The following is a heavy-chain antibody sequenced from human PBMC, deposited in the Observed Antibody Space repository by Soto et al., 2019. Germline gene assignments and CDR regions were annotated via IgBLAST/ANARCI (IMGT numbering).Heavy chain of an antibody. J-gene: IGHJ6*02. CDR3: ARQAAAGKYYYAMDF. CDR2: IYPGDSDT. V-gene: IGHV5-51*01. Sequence: EVQLVQSGAEVKKPGESLKISCKGSGYSFTTYWIGWVRQMPGKGLEGMVIIYPGDSDTRYSPSFQGQVTISADKSINTTYLQWSSLKASDTAIYYCARQAAAGKYYYAMDFWGQGTTVTVSS. D-gene: IGHD6-13*01. CDR1: GYSFTTYW.